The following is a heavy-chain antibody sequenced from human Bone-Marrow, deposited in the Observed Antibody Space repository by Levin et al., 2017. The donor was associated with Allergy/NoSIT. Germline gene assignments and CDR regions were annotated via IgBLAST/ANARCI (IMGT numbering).Heavy chain of an antibody. Sequence: SETLSLTCTVSGGSISRSTNYWGWVRQPPGKGLEWIGSIYYSGSTYYNPSLESRVTLSVDTSKNQFSLKLSSVTAADTAVYYCARSTPPGSYYQFYMDVWGKGTTVTVSS. CDR2: IYYSGST. CDR3: ARSTPPGSYYQFYMDV. CDR1: GGSISRSTNY. D-gene: IGHD3-10*01. V-gene: IGHV4-39*01. J-gene: IGHJ6*03.